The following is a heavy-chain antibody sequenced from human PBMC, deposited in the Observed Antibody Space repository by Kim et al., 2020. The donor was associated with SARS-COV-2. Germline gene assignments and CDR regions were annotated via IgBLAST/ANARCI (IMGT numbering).Heavy chain of an antibody. CDR3: ARSRGHYDILTGYYSVSNDAFDS. CDR2: INPSVGST. CDR1: GHTFTSYY. D-gene: IGHD3-9*01. V-gene: IGHV1-46*01. Sequence: ASVKVSCKASGHTFTSYYMHWVRQASGQGLEWMGIINPSVGSTTYSQKFQGRFTMTRDTSTSTVYMELSSLRSEDTAVYYCARSRGHYDILTGYYSVSNDAFDSWGQGTMVTVSS. J-gene: IGHJ3*02.